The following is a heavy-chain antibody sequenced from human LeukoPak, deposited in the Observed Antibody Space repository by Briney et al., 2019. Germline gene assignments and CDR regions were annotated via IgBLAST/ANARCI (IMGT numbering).Heavy chain of an antibody. CDR1: GFTVCSNY. CDR3: AGAFYDY. J-gene: IGHJ4*02. Sequence: GGSLRPSCAASGFTVCSNYMSRVRQAPGKGLEWVSVIYSGGSTYYADSVKGRFTISRDNSKNTLYLQMNSLRAEDTAVYYCAGAFYDYWGQGTLVTVSS. CDR2: IYSGGST. V-gene: IGHV3-53*01.